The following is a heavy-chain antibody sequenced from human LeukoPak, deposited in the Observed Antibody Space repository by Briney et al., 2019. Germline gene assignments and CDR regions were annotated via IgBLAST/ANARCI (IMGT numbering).Heavy chain of an antibody. V-gene: IGHV4-59*08. CDR2: GSYSGRT. Sequence: SETLSLTCTVSGGSIRTYYWTWIRQPPGKGLEWIGSGSYSGRTNNSPSLEGRVTMAVDTSKNQFSLKLSSVTAADTAVYFCARQELSYGSGSYFDSWGQGVLVTVSS. J-gene: IGHJ4*02. CDR3: ARQELSYGSGSYFDS. CDR1: GGSIRTYY. D-gene: IGHD3-10*01.